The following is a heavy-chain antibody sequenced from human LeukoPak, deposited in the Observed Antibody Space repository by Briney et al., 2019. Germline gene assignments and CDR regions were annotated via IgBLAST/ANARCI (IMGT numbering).Heavy chain of an antibody. V-gene: IGHV3-23*01. CDR2: LNGDNT. J-gene: IGHJ4*02. CDR1: GFTFSNFA. Sequence: GGSLRLSCAASGFTFSNFAMSWIRQAPGKGLEWVSALNGDNTYYADSVKGRFTVSRDNSKNTLYLQMNSLRAEDTAIYYCATSDYYGSGRGGVSPPDYWGQGTLVTVSS. D-gene: IGHD3-10*01. CDR3: ATSDYYGSGRGGVSPPDY.